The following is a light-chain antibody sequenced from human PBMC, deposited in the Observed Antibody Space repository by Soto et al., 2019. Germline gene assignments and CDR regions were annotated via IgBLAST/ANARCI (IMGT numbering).Light chain of an antibody. CDR1: RTISSW. J-gene: IGKJ2*01. Sequence: DIQMTQSPSTLSASVGDRVTITCRASRTISSWLAWYQQRPGEAPKLLIFDGSNLETGVPSMFSGSRSGTEFTLTISSLQPDDVATYYCQQYNGYSTFAQGTYVDIK. V-gene: IGKV1-5*01. CDR2: DGS. CDR3: QQYNGYST.